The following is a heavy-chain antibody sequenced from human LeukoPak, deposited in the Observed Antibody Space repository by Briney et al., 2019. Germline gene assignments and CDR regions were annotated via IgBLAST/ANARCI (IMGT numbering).Heavy chain of an antibody. CDR1: GFTFSGSA. V-gene: IGHV3-73*01. CDR2: IRSRANSYAT. J-gene: IGHJ4*02. CDR3: TSRDSSSWYLN. D-gene: IGHD6-13*01. Sequence: PGGSLRLSCAASGFTFSGSAMHWVRQASGKGLEWVGRIRSRANSYATAYAASVKGRFTISRDDPKNTAYLQMNSLKTEDTAVYYCTSRDSSSWYLNWGQGTLVTVSS.